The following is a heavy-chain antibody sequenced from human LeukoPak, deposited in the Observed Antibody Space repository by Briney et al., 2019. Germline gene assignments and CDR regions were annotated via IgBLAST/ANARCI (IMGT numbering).Heavy chain of an antibody. D-gene: IGHD4-23*01. CDR1: GGSISSYY. J-gene: IGHJ4*02. CDR3: ARQHRATGGNYDY. Sequence: SETLSLTCTVSGGSISSYYWSWIRQPPGKGLEWIGYIYYSGSTNYNPSLKSRVTISVDTSKNQFSLKLSSVTAADTAVYYCARQHRATGGNYDYWGQGTLVTVSS. CDR2: IYYSGST. V-gene: IGHV4-59*08.